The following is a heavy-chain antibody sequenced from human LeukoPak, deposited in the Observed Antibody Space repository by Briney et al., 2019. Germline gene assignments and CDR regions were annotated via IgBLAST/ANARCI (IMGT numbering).Heavy chain of an antibody. CDR2: INTNTGNP. J-gene: IGHJ4*02. Sequence: ASVKVSCKASGYTFTSYAMNWVRQAPGQGLEWMGWINTNTGNPTYAQGFTGRFVFSLDTSVSTAYLQISSLKAQDTAVYYCARGLADSSAYLVPFDFWGQGTLVTVSS. CDR3: ARGLADSSAYLVPFDF. V-gene: IGHV7-4-1*02. D-gene: IGHD6-19*01. CDR1: GYTFTSYA.